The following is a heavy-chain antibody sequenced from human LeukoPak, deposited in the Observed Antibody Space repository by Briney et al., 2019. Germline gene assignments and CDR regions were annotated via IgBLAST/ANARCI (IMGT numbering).Heavy chain of an antibody. D-gene: IGHD3-22*01. CDR1: RGTLSSYA. Sequence: RASAKVSSKASRGTLSSYAISSVPQAPGQGRECMGRIIPILGIANYAQKFQGRVTITADKTTSTACMERSIARSQDTAVYYCARFNYYDSSGYYLSGWDFDLWGRGTVVTVSS. V-gene: IGHV1-69*04. CDR2: IIPILGIA. CDR3: ARFNYYDSSGYYLSGWDFDL. J-gene: IGHJ2*01.